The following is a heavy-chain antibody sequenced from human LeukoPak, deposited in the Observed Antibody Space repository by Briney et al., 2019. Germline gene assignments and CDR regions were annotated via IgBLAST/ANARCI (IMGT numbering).Heavy chain of an antibody. CDR3: ARDGPMVRGVIDYYYYGMDV. CDR1: GFTLSNYA. CDR2: IWYDGSNK. Sequence: GGSLRLSCSASGFTLSNYAMYWVRQAPGKGLEWVAVIWYDGSNKYYADSVKGRFTISRDNSKNTLYLQMNSLRAEDTAVYYCARDGPMVRGVIDYYYYGMDVWGQGTTVTVSS. J-gene: IGHJ6*02. V-gene: IGHV3-33*08. D-gene: IGHD3-10*01.